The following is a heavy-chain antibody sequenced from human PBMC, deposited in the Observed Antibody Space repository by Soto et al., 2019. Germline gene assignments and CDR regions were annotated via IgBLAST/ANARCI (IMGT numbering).Heavy chain of an antibody. Sequence: ASVKVSCKASGHTFTGYAMHWVSQAPGQRLEWMGWINAGNGNTKYSQRFQGRVTITRDTSASTVYMELSSLRSEDTAAYYCAYWGRRSEYAYWGQGTLVTVSS. CDR3: AYWGRRSEYAY. V-gene: IGHV1-3*01. D-gene: IGHD3-16*01. J-gene: IGHJ4*02. CDR2: INAGNGNT. CDR1: GHTFTGYA.